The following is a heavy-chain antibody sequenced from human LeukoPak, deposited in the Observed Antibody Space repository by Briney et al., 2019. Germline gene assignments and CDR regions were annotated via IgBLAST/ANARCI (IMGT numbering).Heavy chain of an antibody. CDR1: GGSISSGSYY. Sequence: SSETLSLTCTVSGGSISSGSYYWSWIRQPAGKGLEWIGRIYTSGSTNYNPSLKSRVTISVDTSKNQFSLKLTSVTAADTAVYYCARDREWLRFAFDIWGQGTKVTVSS. D-gene: IGHD5-12*01. CDR3: ARDREWLRFAFDI. V-gene: IGHV4-61*02. CDR2: IYTSGST. J-gene: IGHJ3*02.